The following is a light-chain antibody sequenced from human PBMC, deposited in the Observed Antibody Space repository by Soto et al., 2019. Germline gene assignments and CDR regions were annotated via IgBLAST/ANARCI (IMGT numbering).Light chain of an antibody. CDR1: SGDVGGYNY. CDR2: EVN. V-gene: IGLV2-14*01. J-gene: IGLJ3*02. CDR3: SSYTSSGTQV. Sequence: QSVLTQPASVSGSPGQSITISCTGTSGDVGGYNYVSWYQQYPGRVPKLMIYEVNNRPSGVSHRFSGSKSGNTASLTISGLQPEDESDYYCSSYTSSGTQVFGGGTKVTVL.